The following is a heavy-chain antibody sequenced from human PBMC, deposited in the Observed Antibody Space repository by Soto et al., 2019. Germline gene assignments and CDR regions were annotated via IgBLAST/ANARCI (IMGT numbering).Heavy chain of an antibody. V-gene: IGHV4-59*01. J-gene: IGHJ4*02. CDR2: IYYSGST. Sequence: SETLSLTCAVYGGSLSGYYWSWIRQPPGKGLEWIGYIYYSGSTNYNPSLKSRVTISVDTSKNQFSLKLSSVTAADTAVYYCARVRWGPFDYWGQGTLVTVSS. D-gene: IGHD1-26*01. CDR3: ARVRWGPFDY. CDR1: GGSLSGYY.